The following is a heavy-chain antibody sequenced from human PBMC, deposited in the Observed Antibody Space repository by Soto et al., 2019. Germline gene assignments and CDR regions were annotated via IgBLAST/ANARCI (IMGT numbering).Heavy chain of an antibody. Sequence: QVQLVQSGAEVKKPGASVKVSCKASGYTFTGYYMHWVRQAPGQGLEWMGWINPNSGGTNYAQKFQGRVTMTSDTYISTDYMELSRLRSDDTAVYYCARDLEEAGGDSYGNYYYYYGMDVWGQGTTVTVSS. CDR2: INPNSGGT. CDR3: ARDLEEAGGDSYGNYYYYYGMDV. D-gene: IGHD5-18*01. V-gene: IGHV1-2*02. CDR1: GYTFTGYY. J-gene: IGHJ6*02.